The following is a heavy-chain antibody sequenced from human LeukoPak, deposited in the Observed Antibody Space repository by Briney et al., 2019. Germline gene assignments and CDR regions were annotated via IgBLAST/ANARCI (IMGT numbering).Heavy chain of an antibody. D-gene: IGHD3-10*01. Sequence: PGGSLRLSCAAAGFTFSSYWMHWVRQAPGKGLEWVANIKQDGSAKYYVDSVKVRVTISRDNAKNSLYLQMKSMRDDDTAVYYCARLSYDSGTHYTVYKYWGQGTLVTVSS. CDR2: IKQDGSAK. J-gene: IGHJ4*02. CDR1: GFTFSSYW. V-gene: IGHV3-7*01. CDR3: ARLSYDSGTHYTVYKY.